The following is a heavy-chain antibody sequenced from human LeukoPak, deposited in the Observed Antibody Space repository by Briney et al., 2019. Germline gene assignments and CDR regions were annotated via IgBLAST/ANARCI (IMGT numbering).Heavy chain of an antibody. CDR3: VTYYFDSSGPKKNY. D-gene: IGHD3-22*01. CDR2: IYYSGST. V-gene: IGHV4-31*03. CDR1: GGSISSGGYY. J-gene: IGHJ4*02. Sequence: SETLSLTCTVSGGSISSGGYYWSWIRHHPGKGLAWIGYIYYSGSTNYNPSLKSRVTISVDTSKKQFSLKLSSVTAADTAVYYCVTYYFDSSGPKKNYWGQGTLVTVSS.